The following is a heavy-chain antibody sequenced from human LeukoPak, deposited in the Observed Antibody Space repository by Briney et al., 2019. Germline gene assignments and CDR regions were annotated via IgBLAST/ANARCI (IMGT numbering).Heavy chain of an antibody. J-gene: IGHJ4*02. CDR2: IIPIFGTA. CDR1: GGTFSSYA. V-gene: IGHV1-69*01. D-gene: IGHD1-26*01. CDR3: ARGNRRYSGSYLTFDY. Sequence: ASVKVSCKASGGTFSSYAISWVRQAPGQGLEWMGGIIPIFGTANCAQKFQGRVTITADESTSTAYMELSSLRSEDTAVYYCARGNRRYSGSYLTFDYWGQGTLVTVSS.